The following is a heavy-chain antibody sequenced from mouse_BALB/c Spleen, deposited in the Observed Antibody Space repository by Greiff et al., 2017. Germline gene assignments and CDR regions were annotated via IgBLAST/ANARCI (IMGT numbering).Heavy chain of an antibody. V-gene: IGHV1-14*01. CDR2: INPYNDGT. J-gene: IGHJ1*01. CDR1: GYTFTSYV. CDR3: ARSYDYDHWYFDV. Sequence: VQLQQSGPELVKPGASVKMSCKASGYTFTSYVMHWVKQKPGQGLEWIGYINPYNDGTKYNEKFKGKATLTSDKSSSTAYMELSSLTSEDSAVYYCARSYDYDHWYFDVWGAGTTVTVSS. D-gene: IGHD2-4*01.